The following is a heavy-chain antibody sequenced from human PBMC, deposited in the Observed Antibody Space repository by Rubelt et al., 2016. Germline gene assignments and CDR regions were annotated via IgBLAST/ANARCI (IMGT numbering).Heavy chain of an antibody. D-gene: IGHD3-10*01. CDR2: ITHSGST. CDR1: GGSFSGYY. CDR3: ARGLVPIDGSGFAY. V-gene: IGHV4-34*01. J-gene: IGHJ4*02. Sequence: QVQLQQWGAGLLKPSETLSLTCAVYGGSFSGYYWSWIRQPPGKGLEWIGEITHSGSTNYNPSLKRRVTITVDTSKNQFYLKRSSCTASDTAVYDCARGLVPIDGSGFAYWGQGTLVTVSS.